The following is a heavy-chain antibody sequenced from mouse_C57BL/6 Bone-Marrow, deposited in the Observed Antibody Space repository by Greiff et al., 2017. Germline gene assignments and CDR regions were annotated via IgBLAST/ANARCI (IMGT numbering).Heavy chain of an antibody. CDR3: TTTVLDY. J-gene: IGHJ2*01. V-gene: IGHV14-4*01. Sequence: VQLQQSGAELVRPGASVKLSCTASGYNIKDDYMHWVKQRPGQGLEWIGWIDPENGDTEYASKFQGMATITADTSSNTAYLQLSRLTSEDTAVYYCTTTVLDYWGQGTTLTVSS. D-gene: IGHD1-1*01. CDR1: GYNIKDDY. CDR2: IDPENGDT.